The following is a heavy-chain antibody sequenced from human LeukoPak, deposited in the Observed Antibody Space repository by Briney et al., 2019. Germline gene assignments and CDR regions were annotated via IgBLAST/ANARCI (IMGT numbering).Heavy chain of an antibody. V-gene: IGHV1-18*01. Sequence: ASVKVSCKASGYTFTSYGFSWVRHAPGQGLEWMGWISTYNGNTNSAQKLQGRVTMTTDTSTSTVYMEQWSLRSDDTAVYYCARDNPYIVVVPAAGSVAVGDAFDIWGQGTMVTVSS. D-gene: IGHD2-2*01. CDR1: GYTFTSYG. CDR3: ARDNPYIVVVPAAGSVAVGDAFDI. J-gene: IGHJ3*02. CDR2: ISTYNGNT.